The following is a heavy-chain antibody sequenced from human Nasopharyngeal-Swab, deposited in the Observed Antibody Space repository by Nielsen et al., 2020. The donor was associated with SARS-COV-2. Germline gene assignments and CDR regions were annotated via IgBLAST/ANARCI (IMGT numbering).Heavy chain of an antibody. CDR3: AKDLRGPYFF. CDR2: ISGSGDISGSGGST. D-gene: IGHD2/OR15-2a*01. V-gene: IGHV3-23*01. CDR1: GSSFRTYG. Sequence: GGPLRLSCVASGSSFRTYGMSWVRQAPGKGLEWVAAISGSGDISGSGGSTYYADSVKGRFTISRDNSKNTLSLQMNGLGAEDTAVYYCAKDLRGPYFFWGQGTLVTVSS. J-gene: IGHJ4*02.